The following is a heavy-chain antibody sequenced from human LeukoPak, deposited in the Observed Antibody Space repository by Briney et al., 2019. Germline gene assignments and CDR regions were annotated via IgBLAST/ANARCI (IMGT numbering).Heavy chain of an antibody. CDR1: GGSISSSSYY. V-gene: IGHV4-39*07. J-gene: IGHJ4*02. CDR3: ARDLANRGSSWRNFGY. Sequence: SETLSLTCTVSGGSISSSSYYWGWIRQPPGKGLEWIGSIYYSGSTYYNPSLKSRVTISVDTSKNQFSLKLSSVTAADTAVYYCARDLANRGSSWRNFGYWGQGTLVTVSS. D-gene: IGHD6-13*01. CDR2: IYYSGST.